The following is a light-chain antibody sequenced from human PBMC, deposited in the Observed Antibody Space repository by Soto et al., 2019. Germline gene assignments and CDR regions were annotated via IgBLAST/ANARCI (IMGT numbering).Light chain of an antibody. CDR2: GTS. V-gene: IGKV3-20*01. Sequence: EIVLTQSPGTLSLSPGERATLSCRASQSVSSYLAWYQQKPGQAPRLLIYGTSSMVTGIPDRFSGSGSGTDFTLTISRLEPEDFAVYYCQRYGSSPLTFGPGTKVDIK. CDR3: QRYGSSPLT. J-gene: IGKJ3*01. CDR1: QSVSSY.